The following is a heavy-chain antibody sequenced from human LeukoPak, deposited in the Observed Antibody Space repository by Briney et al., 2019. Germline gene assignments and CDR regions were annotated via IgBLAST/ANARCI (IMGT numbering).Heavy chain of an antibody. CDR1: GFTFSSYV. J-gene: IGHJ3*02. D-gene: IGHD5-18*01. CDR2: ISGSSHYI. CDR3: ARERRGYRYGHDAFDI. V-gene: IGHV3-21*01. Sequence: GGSLRLSCAASGFTFSSYVMNWVRQAPGKGLEWVSSISGSSHYIYYADSVKGRFTISRDNAKNSLYLQMNSLRAEDTAVYYCARERRGYRYGHDAFDIWGQGTVVTVSS.